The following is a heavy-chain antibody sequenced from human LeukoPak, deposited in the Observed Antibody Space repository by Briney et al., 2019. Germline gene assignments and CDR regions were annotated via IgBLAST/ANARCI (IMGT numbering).Heavy chain of an antibody. V-gene: IGHV1-18*01. D-gene: IGHD5-24*01. CDR3: ARDISYPKSRDGYKNLDY. J-gene: IGHJ4*02. Sequence: ASVKVSFKASGYTFTSYGISWVRQAPGQGLEWMGWISAYNGNTNYAQKLQGRVTMTTDTPTSTAYMELRSLRSDDTAVYSCARDISYPKSRDGYKNLDYWGQGALVTVSS. CDR2: ISAYNGNT. CDR1: GYTFTSYG.